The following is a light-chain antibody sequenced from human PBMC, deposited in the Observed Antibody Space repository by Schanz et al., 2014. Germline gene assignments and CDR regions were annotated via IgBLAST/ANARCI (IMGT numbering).Light chain of an antibody. J-gene: IGKJ4*01. V-gene: IGKV3-20*01. CDR3: QQYSKSPLT. CDR2: GAF. Sequence: EIVLTQSPGTLSLSPGERATLSCRASQSVNSIYFAWYQQKPGQAPRLLIYGAFDRATGIPDRFSGSGSGTVFTLTISRLEPEDFAVYYCQQYSKSPLTFGGGTKVEIK. CDR1: QSVNSIY.